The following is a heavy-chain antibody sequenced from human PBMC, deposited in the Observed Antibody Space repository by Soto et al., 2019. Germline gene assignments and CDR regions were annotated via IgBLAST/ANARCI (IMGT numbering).Heavy chain of an antibody. CDR3: ARATVARQWLGDSFDY. Sequence: QVQLVESGGGVVQPGRSLRLSCAASGFTFSSYAMHWVRQAPGKGLEWVAVISYDGSNKYYADSVKGRFTISRDNSKNTLYLQMNSLRVEDTAVYYCARATVARQWLGDSFDYWGQGTLVTVSS. J-gene: IGHJ4*02. D-gene: IGHD6-19*01. V-gene: IGHV3-30-3*01. CDR1: GFTFSSYA. CDR2: ISYDGSNK.